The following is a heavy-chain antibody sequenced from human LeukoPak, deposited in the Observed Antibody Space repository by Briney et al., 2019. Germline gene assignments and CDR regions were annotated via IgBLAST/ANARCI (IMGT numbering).Heavy chain of an antibody. V-gene: IGHV3-64D*06. CDR3: VKPSFSFDSSGYGYGTYWYFDL. CDR1: GFTFSSYA. J-gene: IGHJ2*01. D-gene: IGHD3-22*01. Sequence: GGSLRLSCPASGFTFSSYAMHWVRQAPGKGLEYVSAISSNGGSTYYADSVKGRFTISRDNSKNTLYLQMSSLRAEDTAVYYCVKPSFSFDSSGYGYGTYWYFDLWGRGTLVTVSS. CDR2: ISSNGGST.